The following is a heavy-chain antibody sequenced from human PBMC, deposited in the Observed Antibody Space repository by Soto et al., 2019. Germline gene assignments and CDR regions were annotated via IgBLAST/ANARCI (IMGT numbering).Heavy chain of an antibody. D-gene: IGHD3-16*02. Sequence: ASVKVSCKASGYTFTSYGISWVRQAPGQGLEWMGWISAYNGNTNYAQKLQGRVTMTTDTSTSTAYMELRSLRSEDTAVYYCARAGGPVYDYLWGIYRYTPFDSWGQGPLVTVPS. CDR3: ARAGGPVYDYLWGIYRYTPFDS. CDR2: ISAYNGNT. V-gene: IGHV1-18*01. J-gene: IGHJ4*02. CDR1: GYTFTSYG.